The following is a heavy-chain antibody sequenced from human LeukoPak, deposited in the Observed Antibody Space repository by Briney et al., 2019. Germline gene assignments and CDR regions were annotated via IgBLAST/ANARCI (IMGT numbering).Heavy chain of an antibody. CDR2: IIPIFGTA. V-gene: IGHV1-69*13. CDR3: ASASRITMLRGANDY. J-gene: IGHJ4*02. CDR1: GGTFSNYD. D-gene: IGHD3-10*01. Sequence: SVKVSCKASGGTFSNYDISWVRHAPRQGLEWMGGIIPIFGTANYAQKFQGRVTITADESTSTAYMELSSLRSEDTAVYYCASASRITMLRGANDYWGQGTLVTVSS.